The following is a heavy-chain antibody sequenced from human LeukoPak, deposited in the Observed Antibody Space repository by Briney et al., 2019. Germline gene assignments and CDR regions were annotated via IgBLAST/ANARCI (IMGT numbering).Heavy chain of an antibody. CDR2: IRERGGST. CDR1: GISLSNYA. CDR3: AKRGIVIRGILVIGYHQEAYHYDY. Sequence: GGSLRLSCVVSGISLSNYAMGWVRQAPGKGLEWVSYIRERGGSTAYADSVKGRFTISRDNSLNTLYLQMSSLRAEDTAVYFCAKRGIVIRGILVIGYHQEAYHYDYWGQGVLVTVSS. V-gene: IGHV3-23*01. J-gene: IGHJ4*02. D-gene: IGHD3-10*01.